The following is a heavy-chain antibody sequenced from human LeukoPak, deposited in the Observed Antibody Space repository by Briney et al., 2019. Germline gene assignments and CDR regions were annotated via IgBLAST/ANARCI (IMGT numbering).Heavy chain of an antibody. J-gene: IGHJ5*02. CDR3: AKGSTVVAQYNWFDP. CDR1: GFTFYDYA. V-gene: IGHV3-9*01. Sequence: SLRLSCAASGFTFYDYAMLWVRHAPGKGLEWVSGISWNSGSIVYADSVKGRFTISRDNAKNSLYLQMNSLRAEDTALYYCAKGSTVVAQYNWFDPWGQGTLVTVSS. D-gene: IGHD4-23*01. CDR2: ISWNSGSI.